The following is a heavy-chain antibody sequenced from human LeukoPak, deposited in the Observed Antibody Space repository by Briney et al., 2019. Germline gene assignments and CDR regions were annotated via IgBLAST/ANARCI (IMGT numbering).Heavy chain of an antibody. CDR1: GGSINSSDHY. Sequence: PSETLSLTCTVSGGSINSSDHYWAWIRQPPGKGLEWIGEINHSGSTNYNPSLKSRVTISVDTSKNQFSLKLSSVTAADTAVYYRARGRSPRRYYDSSGYYLDYWGQGTLVTVSS. D-gene: IGHD3-22*01. CDR3: ARGRSPRRYYDSSGYYLDY. V-gene: IGHV4-39*07. CDR2: INHSGST. J-gene: IGHJ4*02.